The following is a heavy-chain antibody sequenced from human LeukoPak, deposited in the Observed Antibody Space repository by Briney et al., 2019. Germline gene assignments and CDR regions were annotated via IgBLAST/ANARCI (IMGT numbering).Heavy chain of an antibody. CDR1: GFTFSTYW. CDR2: INPDGENT. J-gene: IGHJ4*02. CDR3: AKDLHYGSADY. Sequence: GGSLRLSCAASGFTFSTYWMHWVRQVPGKGLVWVSFINPDGENTNYADSVNGRSIISRDNAKNTLYLQMNSLRDEDTAVYYCAKDLHYGSADYWGQGIQVTVSS. V-gene: IGHV3-74*01. D-gene: IGHD3-10*01.